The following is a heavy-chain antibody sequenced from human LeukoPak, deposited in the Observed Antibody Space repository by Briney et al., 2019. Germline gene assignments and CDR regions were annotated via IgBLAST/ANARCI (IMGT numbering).Heavy chain of an antibody. CDR3: ARDLESGGPFDY. J-gene: IGHJ4*02. Sequence: GGSLRLSCAASGFTFSSNYMSWVRQAPGKGLEWVSVIYSGGSTYYADSVKGRFTISRDNSKNTLYLQMNSLRAEDTAVYYCARDLESGGPFDYWGQGTLVTVSS. V-gene: IGHV3-66*01. CDR2: IYSGGST. D-gene: IGHD3-10*01. CDR1: GFTFSSNY.